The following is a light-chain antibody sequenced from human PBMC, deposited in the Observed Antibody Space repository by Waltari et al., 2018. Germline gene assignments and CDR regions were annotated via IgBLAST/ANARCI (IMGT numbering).Light chain of an antibody. V-gene: IGKV1-5*03. J-gene: IGKJ1*01. CDR3: QQYHAYWT. CDR1: QSISDW. Sequence: DIQMTQSPSTLSASIGDRVTITCRASQSISDWLAWFQQKPGKAPKLLIYRASSLQSGVQLRFRGSGSGTEFTLTISSLQPDDFATYYCQQYHAYWTFGQGTKVEIK. CDR2: RAS.